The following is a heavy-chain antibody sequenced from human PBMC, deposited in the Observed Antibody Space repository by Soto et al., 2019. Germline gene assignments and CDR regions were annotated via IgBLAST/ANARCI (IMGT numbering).Heavy chain of an antibody. CDR3: ARNREGYIAAAGFAFDI. Sequence: SETLSLTCTVSGGSISSYYWSWIRQPPGKGLEWIGYIYYSGSTNYNPSLKSRVTISVDTSKNQFSLKLSSVTAADTAVYYCARNREGYIAAAGFAFDIWGQGTMVTVSS. V-gene: IGHV4-59*01. CDR1: GGSISSYY. D-gene: IGHD6-13*01. CDR2: IYYSGST. J-gene: IGHJ3*02.